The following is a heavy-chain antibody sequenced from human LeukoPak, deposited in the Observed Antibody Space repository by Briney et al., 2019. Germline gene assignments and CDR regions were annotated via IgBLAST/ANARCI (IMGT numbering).Heavy chain of an antibody. CDR2: IYSGGGT. CDR1: GFTVSSNY. J-gene: IGHJ4*02. CDR3: ARGESRYFDWLNPFDY. V-gene: IGHV3-53*04. Sequence: GGSLRLSCAASGFTVSSNYMSWVRQAPGKGLEWVSVIYSGGGTYYADSVKGRFTISRHNSKNTLYLQMNSLRAEDTAVYYCARGESRYFDWLNPFDYWGQGTLVTVSS. D-gene: IGHD3-9*01.